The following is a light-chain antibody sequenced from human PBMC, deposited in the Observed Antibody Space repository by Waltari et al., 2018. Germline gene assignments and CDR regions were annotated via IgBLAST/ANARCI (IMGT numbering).Light chain of an antibody. CDR3: SSYAGTDVV. V-gene: IGLV2-8*01. CDR2: EVS. CDR1: SSDVGGYNY. Sequence: QSALTQPPSASGSPGQSVTISCTGTSSDVGGYNYVSWYQQHPGKVPNLMIYEVSKRPSGVPDRFSGSKSGNPASLTVSGLQAEDEADYYCSSYAGTDVVFGGGTKLTVL. J-gene: IGLJ2*01.